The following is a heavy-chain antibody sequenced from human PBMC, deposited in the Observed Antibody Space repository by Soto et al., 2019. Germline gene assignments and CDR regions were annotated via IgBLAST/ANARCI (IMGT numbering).Heavy chain of an antibody. Sequence: QVQLVESGGGVVQPGRSLRLSCAASGFTFSSYGMHWVRQAPGKGLEWVAVISYDGSNKYYADPVKGRFTISRDNSKNTLYLQMNSLRAEDTAVYYCAKTVWQQLVQDWFDPWGQGTLVTVSS. D-gene: IGHD6-13*01. CDR3: AKTVWQQLVQDWFDP. CDR2: ISYDGSNK. J-gene: IGHJ5*02. CDR1: GFTFSSYG. V-gene: IGHV3-30*18.